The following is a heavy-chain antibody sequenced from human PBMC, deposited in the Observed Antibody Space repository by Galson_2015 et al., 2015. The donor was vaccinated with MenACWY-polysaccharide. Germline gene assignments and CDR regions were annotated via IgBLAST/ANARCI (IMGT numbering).Heavy chain of an antibody. V-gene: IGHV4-61*01. J-gene: IGHJ4*02. Sequence: ETLSLTCTVSGGSVNSVTYYWAWLRQPPGEGLEWIGFIYYTGRTNYNPSLKSRVTISLDTSKNQFSLRLSSVTAADTAVYYCARVEKYSGSFYILYWGQGTLVTVSS. D-gene: IGHD1-26*01. CDR2: IYYTGRT. CDR1: GGSVNSVTYY. CDR3: ARVEKYSGSFYILY.